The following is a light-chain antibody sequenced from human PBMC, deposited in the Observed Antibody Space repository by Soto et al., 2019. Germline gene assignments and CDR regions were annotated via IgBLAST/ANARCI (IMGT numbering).Light chain of an antibody. V-gene: IGLV2-23*01. CDR2: EGT. J-gene: IGLJ1*01. CDR1: TSDVGGYNL. CDR3: CSYASSSSYG. Sequence: QSVLTQPASVSGSPGQSITISCSGTTSDVGGYNLVSWYQQHTAKAPKLLIYEGTQRPSGVSSRFSGSKSGNTASLTISGLQAEEEADYYCCSYASSSSYGVGPGTKLTVL.